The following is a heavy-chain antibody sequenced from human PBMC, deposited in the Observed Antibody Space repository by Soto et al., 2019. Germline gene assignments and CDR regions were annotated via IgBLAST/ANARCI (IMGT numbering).Heavy chain of an antibody. CDR2: ISAYNGNT. V-gene: IGHV1-18*04. Sequence: ASVKVSCKASGYTFTSYGISWVRQAPGQGLEWMGWISAYNGNTNYAQKLQGRVTMTTDTSTSTAYMELRSLRSDDTAVYYCARDSIVVVPADMNLYYYYGMDVWGQGTTVTVSS. D-gene: IGHD2-2*01. CDR1: GYTFTSYG. CDR3: ARDSIVVVPADMNLYYYYGMDV. J-gene: IGHJ6*02.